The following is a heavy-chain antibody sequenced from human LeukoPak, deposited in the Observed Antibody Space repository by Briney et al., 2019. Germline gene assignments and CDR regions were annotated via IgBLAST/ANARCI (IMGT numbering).Heavy chain of an antibody. CDR1: GYPISSGYY. CDR3: TRRVGWGYYCDY. CDR2: IYHSGST. V-gene: IGHV4-38-2*01. J-gene: IGHJ4*02. D-gene: IGHD3-16*01. Sequence: SETLSLTCAVSGYPISSGYYWGWIRQPPGKGLEWIGCIYHSGSTFYNPPLKTRLTISVDTSKCQFSLKLSSVTAADTVVYYCTRRVGWGYYCDYWGQGTLVTVSS.